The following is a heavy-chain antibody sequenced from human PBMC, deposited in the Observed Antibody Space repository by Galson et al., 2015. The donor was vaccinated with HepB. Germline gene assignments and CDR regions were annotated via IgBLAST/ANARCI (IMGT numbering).Heavy chain of an antibody. CDR1: GFIFSSHW. V-gene: IGHV3-7*03. J-gene: IGHJ4*02. D-gene: IGHD5-18*01. CDR2: IKKDGTVK. Sequence: SLRLSCAASGFIFSSHWMSWVRQAPGKGLEWVANIKKDGTVKYYVASVKGRFTISRENAKNSLYLQMNSLRAEDTAVYYCVRSGRNTAMVYYFDSWGQGTLVTVSS. CDR3: VRSGRNTAMVYYFDS.